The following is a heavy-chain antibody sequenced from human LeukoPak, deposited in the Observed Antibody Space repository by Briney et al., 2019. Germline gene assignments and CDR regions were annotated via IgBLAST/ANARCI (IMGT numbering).Heavy chain of an antibody. J-gene: IGHJ4*02. Sequence: GGSLRLSCAASGFPFSSYAMHWVRQAPGKGLEWVAVISYDGSNKYYADSVKGRFTISRDNSKNTLYLQMNSLRAEDTAVYYCARLEDYPDYWGQGTLVTVSS. CDR3: ARLEDYPDY. V-gene: IGHV3-30-3*01. CDR2: ISYDGSNK. CDR1: GFPFSSYA.